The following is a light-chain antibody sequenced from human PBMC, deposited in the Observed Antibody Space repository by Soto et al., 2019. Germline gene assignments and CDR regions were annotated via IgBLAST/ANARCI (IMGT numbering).Light chain of an antibody. CDR3: SSYTSGSPLEGVV. CDR1: YSDVGSYNY. CDR2: EVS. Sequence: QSALTQPASVSGSPGQSITISCTGTYSDVGSYNYVSWYQQHPGKAPKLMIYEVSNRPSGVSDRFSGSKSGNTASLTISGLQAEAEADYYCSSYTSGSPLEGVVFGGGTKLTVL. V-gene: IGLV2-14*01. J-gene: IGLJ2*01.